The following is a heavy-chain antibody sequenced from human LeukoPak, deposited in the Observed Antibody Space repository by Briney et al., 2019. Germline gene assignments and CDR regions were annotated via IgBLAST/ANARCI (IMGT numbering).Heavy chain of an antibody. CDR1: GGTFSSYA. CDR2: IIPIFGTA. Sequence: ASVKVSCKASGGTFSSYAISWVRQAPGQGLEWMGGIIPIFGTANYAQKFQGRVTITTDESTSTAYMELSSLRSEDTAVYYCAEGYSYGRYYFDYWGQGTLVTASS. J-gene: IGHJ4*02. V-gene: IGHV1-69*05. CDR3: AEGYSYGRYYFDY. D-gene: IGHD5-18*01.